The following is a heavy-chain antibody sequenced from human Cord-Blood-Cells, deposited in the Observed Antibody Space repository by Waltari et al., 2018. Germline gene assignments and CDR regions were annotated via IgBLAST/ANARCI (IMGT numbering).Heavy chain of an antibody. Sequence: QLQLQESGPGLVKPSETLSLTCTVSGGSISSSSYYWGWIRQPPGKGLEWIGSSYYSGSTYYNPSLKSRVTISVDTSKNQFSLKLSSVTAADTAVYYCARHFGSYYAFDIWGQGTMVTVSS. CDR3: ARHFGSYYAFDI. D-gene: IGHD1-26*01. CDR1: GGSISSSSYY. J-gene: IGHJ3*02. V-gene: IGHV4-39*01. CDR2: SYYSGST.